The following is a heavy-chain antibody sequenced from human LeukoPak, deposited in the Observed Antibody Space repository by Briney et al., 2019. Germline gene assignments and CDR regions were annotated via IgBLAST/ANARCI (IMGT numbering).Heavy chain of an antibody. D-gene: IGHD3-10*01. Sequence: PSETLSFTCAVYGGSFSGYYWSWIRQPPGKGLEWIGEINHSGSTNYNPSLKSRVTISVDTSKNQFSLKLSSVTAADTAVYYCARSRLVRGGPDYWGQGTLVTVSS. CDR2: INHSGST. J-gene: IGHJ4*02. CDR1: GGSFSGYY. CDR3: ARSRLVRGGPDY. V-gene: IGHV4-34*01.